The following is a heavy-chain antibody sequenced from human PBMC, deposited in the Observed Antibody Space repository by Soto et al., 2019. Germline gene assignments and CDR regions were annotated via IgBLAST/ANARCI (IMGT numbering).Heavy chain of an antibody. Sequence: SETLSLTCAVYGGSFSGYYWSWIRQPPGKGLEWIGEINHSGSTNYNPSLKSRVTISVDTSKNQFSLKLSSVTAADTDVYYCAGGNIVVVPAANNWFDPWGQGTLVTVSS. CDR2: INHSGST. D-gene: IGHD2-2*01. CDR1: GGSFSGYY. V-gene: IGHV4-34*01. J-gene: IGHJ5*02. CDR3: AGGNIVVVPAANNWFDP.